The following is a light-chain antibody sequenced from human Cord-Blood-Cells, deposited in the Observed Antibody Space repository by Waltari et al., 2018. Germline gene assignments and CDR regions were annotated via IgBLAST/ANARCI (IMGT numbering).Light chain of an antibody. J-gene: IGLJ7*01. CDR2: SNN. Sequence: SVLTQPPSASGTPGQRVTISCSGSSSNIGSNTVNWYQQLPGTAPKLLIYSNNQRPSGGPDRFSGSKSGTAASLAISGLQSEDEADYYCAAWDDSLNGAVFGGGTQLTVL. V-gene: IGLV1-44*01. CDR3: AAWDDSLNGAV. CDR1: SSNIGSNT.